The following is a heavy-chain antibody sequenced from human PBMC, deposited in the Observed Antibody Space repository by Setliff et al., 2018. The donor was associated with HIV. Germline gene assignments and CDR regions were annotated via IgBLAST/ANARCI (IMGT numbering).Heavy chain of an antibody. CDR2: IYYSGST. CDR1: GGSSNSRSYY. CDR3: ARANLYSSGPLDY. Sequence: PSETLSLTCSVSGGSSNSRSYYWGWIRQPPGKGLEWIGSIYYSGSTYYNPSLKSRVTLSIDTSKNQFSLRLTFLAAADTAVYFCARANLYSSGPLDYWGQGRLVTVSS. D-gene: IGHD6-19*01. J-gene: IGHJ4*02. V-gene: IGHV4-39*07.